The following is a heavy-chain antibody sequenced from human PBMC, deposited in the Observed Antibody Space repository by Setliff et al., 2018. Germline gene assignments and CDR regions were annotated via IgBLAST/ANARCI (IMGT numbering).Heavy chain of an antibody. CDR1: NYA. CDR3: ATGRRPYYDILTGYYRTPPDY. Sequence: NYAMSWVRQAPGKGLEWVSTIGAGGDSTYYADSVKGRFTISRDNSKNTLYLQMISLRVEDTAVYYCATGRRPYYDILTGYYRTPPDYWGQGTLVTVSS. D-gene: IGHD3-9*01. CDR2: IGAGGDST. J-gene: IGHJ4*02. V-gene: IGHV3-23*01.